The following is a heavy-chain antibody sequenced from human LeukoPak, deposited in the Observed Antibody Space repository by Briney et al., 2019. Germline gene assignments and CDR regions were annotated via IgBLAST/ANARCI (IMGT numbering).Heavy chain of an antibody. CDR1: GYTFTTYY. CDR2: INPRGGST. Sequence: ASVKVSCKASGYTFTTYYMHWVRQAPGQGLEWVGIINPRGGSTTYAQMFQGRVTMTRDTSTSTVYMELSSLKSDDTAVYYCARGGGPGNYPFDFWGQGTLVTVSS. CDR3: ARGGGPGNYPFDF. D-gene: IGHD1-7*01. V-gene: IGHV1-46*01. J-gene: IGHJ4*02.